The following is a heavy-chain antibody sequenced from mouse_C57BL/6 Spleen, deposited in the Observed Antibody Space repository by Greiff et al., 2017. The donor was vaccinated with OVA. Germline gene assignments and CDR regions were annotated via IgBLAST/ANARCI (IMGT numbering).Heavy chain of an antibody. D-gene: IGHD2-4*01. Sequence: VQLQQSGAELVKPGTSVKLSCTASGFNIKDYYMHWVKQRTEQGLEWIGRIDPEDGDTKYAPKFQGKATITADTSSNTAYLQLSSLTSEDSAVDYCARSYFEYGAWFAYWGQGTLVTVSA. CDR1: GFNIKDYY. J-gene: IGHJ3*01. CDR3: ARSYFEYGAWFAY. CDR2: IDPEDGDT. V-gene: IGHV14-2*01.